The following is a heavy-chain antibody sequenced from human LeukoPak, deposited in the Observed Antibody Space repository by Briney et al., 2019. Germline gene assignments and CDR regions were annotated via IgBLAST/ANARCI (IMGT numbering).Heavy chain of an antibody. CDR3: ARALGGIWGYDSSGSLDY. CDR2: IYYSGSI. CDR1: GGSISSYY. V-gene: IGHV4-59*01. J-gene: IGHJ4*02. Sequence: SETLSLTCTVSGGSISSYYWSWIRQPPGKGLEWLGYIYYSGSINYNPSLKSRVTISVDASKNQFSLKLNSVTAADTAVYYCARALGGIWGYDSSGSLDYWGQGTLVTVSS. D-gene: IGHD3-22*01.